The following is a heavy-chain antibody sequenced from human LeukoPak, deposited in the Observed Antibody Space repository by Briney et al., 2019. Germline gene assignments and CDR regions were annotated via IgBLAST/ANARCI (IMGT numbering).Heavy chain of an antibody. D-gene: IGHD3-3*01. CDR1: GYTFTGYY. Sequence: ASVKVSCKASGYTFTGYYMHWVRQAPGQGLEWMGRINPNSGGTNYAQKFQGRVTMTRDTSISTAYMELSRLRSDDTAVYYCARSDYDFWSGRVYYFDYWGQGTLVTVSS. J-gene: IGHJ4*02. V-gene: IGHV1-2*06. CDR3: ARSDYDFWSGRVYYFDY. CDR2: INPNSGGT.